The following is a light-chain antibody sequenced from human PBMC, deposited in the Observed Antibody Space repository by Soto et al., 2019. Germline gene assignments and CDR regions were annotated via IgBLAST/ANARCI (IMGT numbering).Light chain of an antibody. Sequence: QSVLTQPPSVSGAPGQRVTISCTGSSSNIGAGYDVHWYQQLPGTAPKLLIYGNSNRPSGVPDRFSGSKSGTSASLAITGLQDDDEADYYCQSYDSSLSVYVFGTGTKVTVL. CDR3: QSYDSSLSVYV. CDR1: SSNIGAGYD. V-gene: IGLV1-40*01. J-gene: IGLJ1*01. CDR2: GNS.